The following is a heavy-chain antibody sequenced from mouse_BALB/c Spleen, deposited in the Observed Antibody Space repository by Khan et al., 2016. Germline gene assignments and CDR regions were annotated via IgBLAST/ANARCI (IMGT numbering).Heavy chain of an antibody. CDR2: ISSGGSST. J-gene: IGHJ2*01. CDR1: EFTFSSYG. Sequence: EVELVESGGDLVKPGGSLKLSCAASEFTFSSYGMSWVRQTPDKRLEWVATISSGGSSTYYQDSVKGRFTISRDNAKNTLYLQMSSMKSEYTAIYYCSMRSCDYVRQGTTLTVSS. CDR3: SMRSCDY. V-gene: IGHV5-6*01.